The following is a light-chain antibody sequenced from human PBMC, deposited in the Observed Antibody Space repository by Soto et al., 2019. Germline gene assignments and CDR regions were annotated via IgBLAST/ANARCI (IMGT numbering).Light chain of an antibody. CDR3: QQYETSPWT. V-gene: IGKV3-20*01. J-gene: IGKJ1*01. Sequence: EIVLTQSPGTLSLSPGERATLSCRVSQSVSSSYLAWYQQKPGQAPRLLIYGASSRATGIPDRFSGSGSGADFTLTISRLEPEDFAVFYCQQYETSPWTFGQGTRWIS. CDR1: QSVSSSY. CDR2: GAS.